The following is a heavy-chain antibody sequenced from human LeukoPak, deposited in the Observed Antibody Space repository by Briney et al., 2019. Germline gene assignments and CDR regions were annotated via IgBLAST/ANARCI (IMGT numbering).Heavy chain of an antibody. CDR2: IYHSGSI. D-gene: IGHD3-16*01. J-gene: IGHJ4*02. CDR3: ARGSRNHRGGDY. V-gene: IGHV4-38-2*02. CDR1: GYSISNGYF. Sequence: SETLSLTCTVSGYSISNGYFWGWIRQPPGKGLECIGTIYHSGSIYYNPSLKSRVTISVDRSKNQFSLKLSSVTAADTAVYYCARGSRNHRGGDYWGQGTLVTVSS.